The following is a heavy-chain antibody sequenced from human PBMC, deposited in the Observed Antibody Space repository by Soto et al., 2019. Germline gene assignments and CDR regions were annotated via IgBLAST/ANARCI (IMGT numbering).Heavy chain of an antibody. D-gene: IGHD4-17*01. CDR2: IYFSGST. Sequence: SETLSLTCTVAGGSISSGDSYWTWIRQHPRKGLEWIGYIYFSGSTTYNPSLKSRLSISIHTSKNQFSLKLNSVTAADTAIYYCARDDYGGNSGALDIWGQRTMVTVSS. V-gene: IGHV4-31*03. J-gene: IGHJ3*02. CDR1: GGSISSGDSY. CDR3: ARDDYGGNSGALDI.